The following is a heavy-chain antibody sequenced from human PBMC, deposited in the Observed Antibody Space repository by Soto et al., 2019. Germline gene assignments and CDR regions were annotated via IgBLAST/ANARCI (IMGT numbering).Heavy chain of an antibody. J-gene: IGHJ6*03. Sequence: SETLSLTCAVYGGSFSGYYWSWIRQPPGKGLEWIGEINHSGSTNYNPSLKSRVTISVDTSKNQFSLKLSSVTAADTAVHYCARRHNCRAYYCYYYMDVWGKGTTVTVSS. V-gene: IGHV4-34*01. CDR1: GGSFSGYY. CDR2: INHSGST. CDR3: ARRHNCRAYYCYYYMDV. D-gene: IGHD2-21*01.